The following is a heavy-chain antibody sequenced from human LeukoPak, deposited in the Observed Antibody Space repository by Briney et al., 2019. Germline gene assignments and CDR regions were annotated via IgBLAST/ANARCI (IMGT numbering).Heavy chain of an antibody. D-gene: IGHD5-12*01. CDR1: GYTFTGYY. Sequence: ASVKVSCKASGYTFTGYYMHWVRQAPGQGLEWMGWINPNSGGTNYAQKFQGRVTMTRDTSISTAYMELSRLRSDDTAVYYCARDRRYSGYDYYYRGQGTLVTVSS. J-gene: IGHJ4*02. V-gene: IGHV1-2*02. CDR2: INPNSGGT. CDR3: ARDRRYSGYDYYY.